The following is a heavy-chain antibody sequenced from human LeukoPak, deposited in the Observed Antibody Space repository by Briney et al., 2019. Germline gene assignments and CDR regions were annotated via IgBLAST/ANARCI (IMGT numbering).Heavy chain of an antibody. J-gene: IGHJ4*02. V-gene: IGHV3-33*01. Sequence: GRPLRLSCAASGFTFSTYGIQWVRQAPDKGLEWVAVIWSDGCHKYYADSVKVRCTISRDNSKNTLYRQMNSLRAEVTGVYYCARGPVVSLVDYWGQGTLVTVSS. CDR1: GFTFSTYG. D-gene: IGHD4-23*01. CDR3: ARGPVVSLVDY. CDR2: IWSDGCHK.